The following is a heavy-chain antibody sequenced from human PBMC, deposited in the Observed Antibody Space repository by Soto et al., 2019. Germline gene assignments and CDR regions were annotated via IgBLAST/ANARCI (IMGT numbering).Heavy chain of an antibody. J-gene: IGHJ6*02. CDR2: INPSGGST. CDR3: ARPYSSTIYGMDV. D-gene: IGHD6-13*01. Sequence: ASVKVSCKASGYTCSRRYMHWVPQAPGQGLEWMGIINPSGGSTSYAQKFQGRVTMTRDTSTSTVYMELSSLRSEDTAVYYCARPYSSTIYGMDVWGQGTTVTVSS. CDR1: GYTCSRRY. V-gene: IGHV1-46*01.